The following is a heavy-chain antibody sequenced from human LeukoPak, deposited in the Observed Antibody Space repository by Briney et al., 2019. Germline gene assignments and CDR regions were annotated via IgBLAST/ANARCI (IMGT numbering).Heavy chain of an antibody. CDR2: ISSASSTK. V-gene: IGHV3-48*02. D-gene: IGHD4-17*01. J-gene: IGHJ4*02. CDR3: ASKLYGDLLGY. CDR1: GFTFSSYS. Sequence: GGSLRLSCVASGFTFSSYSMNWVRQAPGKGLEWLSYISSASSTKYYADSVKGRFTISRDNAKNSVYLQMNSLRDEDTAVYYCASKLYGDLLGYWGQGTLVAVSS.